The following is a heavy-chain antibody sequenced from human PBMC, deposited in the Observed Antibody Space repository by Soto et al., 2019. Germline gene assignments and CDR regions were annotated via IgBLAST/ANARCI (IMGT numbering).Heavy chain of an antibody. CDR3: VKDEGVCNTISCKDAFDY. Sequence: EVQLAESGGGLVQPGRSLRLSCEASGFSFVDYAMHWVRQVPGQGLEWVSGISWDGGYTGYADSVKGRFTISRDNAKKALYLQVNRLRVVDTALYYCVKDEGVCNTISCKDAFDYWGQGTKVTVS. V-gene: IGHV3-9*01. CDR2: ISWDGGYT. D-gene: IGHD3-3*01. J-gene: IGHJ3*01. CDR1: GFSFVDYA.